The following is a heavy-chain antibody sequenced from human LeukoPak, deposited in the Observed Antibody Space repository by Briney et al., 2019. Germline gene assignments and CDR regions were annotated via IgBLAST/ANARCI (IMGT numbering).Heavy chain of an antibody. CDR3: ARHVRGGSYFNY. CDR2: FYHGGST. J-gene: IGHJ4*02. V-gene: IGHV4-38-2*02. CDR1: GYSISTGYY. D-gene: IGHD3-16*01. Sequence: SETLSLTCTVSGYSISTGYYWDWIRQPPGKGLEWIGTFYHGGSTYYNPSLKSRVTISVDTSKNQFSLNLTSVTAADTAVYYCARHVRGGSYFNYWGQGTLVTVSS.